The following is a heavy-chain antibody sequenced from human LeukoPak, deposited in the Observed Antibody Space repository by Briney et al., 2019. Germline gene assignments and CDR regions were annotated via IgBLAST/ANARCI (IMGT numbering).Heavy chain of an antibody. Sequence: GGSLRLSCAASGFTFSSYAMHRVRQAPGKGLEWVAVISYDGSNKYYADSVKGRFTISRDNSKNTLYLQMNSLRAEDTAVYYCARCPVAGTSLIRDFDYWGQGTLVTVSS. CDR2: ISYDGSNK. J-gene: IGHJ4*02. V-gene: IGHV3-30-3*01. CDR3: ARCPVAGTSLIRDFDY. D-gene: IGHD6-19*01. CDR1: GFTFSSYA.